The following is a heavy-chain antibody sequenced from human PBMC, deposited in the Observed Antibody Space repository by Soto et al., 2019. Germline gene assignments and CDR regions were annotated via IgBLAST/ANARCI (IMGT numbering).Heavy chain of an antibody. CDR2: IYYSGST. V-gene: IGHV4-30-4*01. Sequence: QVQLQESGPGLVKPSQTLSLTCTVSGGSISSGDYYWSWIRQPPGKGLEWIGYIYYSGSTYYNPSPKVRVTISVDTSKNQFSLKLSSVXAXDTAVXXCARAGGVVAATLLDYWGQGTLVTVSS. CDR1: GGSISSGDYY. J-gene: IGHJ4*02. D-gene: IGHD2-15*01. CDR3: ARAGGVVAATLLDY.